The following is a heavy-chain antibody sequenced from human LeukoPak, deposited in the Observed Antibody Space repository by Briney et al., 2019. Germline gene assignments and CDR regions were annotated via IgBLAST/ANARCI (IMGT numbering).Heavy chain of an antibody. CDR2: IYYSGST. D-gene: IGHD3-22*01. Sequence: PSETLSLTCTVSGGSISSSSYYWGWIRQPPGKGLEWIGSIYYSGSTYYNPSLKSRVTISVDTSKNQFSLKLSSVTAADTAVYYCATWITMLVVVTSYWGQGTLVTVSS. CDR3: ATWITMLVVVTSY. J-gene: IGHJ4*02. CDR1: GGSISSSSYY. V-gene: IGHV4-39*01.